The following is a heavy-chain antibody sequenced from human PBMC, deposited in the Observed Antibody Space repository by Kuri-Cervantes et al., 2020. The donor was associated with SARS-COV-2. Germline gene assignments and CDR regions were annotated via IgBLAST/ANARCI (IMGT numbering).Heavy chain of an antibody. CDR1: GFTFSNAW. CDR3: AKVVRGSYDY. Sequence: GESLKISCAASGFTFSNAWMSWVRQAPGKGLEWVAVISYDGSNKYYADSVKGRFTISRDNSKNTLYLQMNSLRAEDTAVYYCAKVVRGSYDYWGQGTLVTVSS. V-gene: IGHV3-30*18. J-gene: IGHJ4*02. D-gene: IGHD1-26*01. CDR2: ISYDGSNK.